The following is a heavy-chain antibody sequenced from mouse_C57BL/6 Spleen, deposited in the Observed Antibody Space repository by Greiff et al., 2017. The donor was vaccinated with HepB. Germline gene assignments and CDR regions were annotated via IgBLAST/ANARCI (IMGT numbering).Heavy chain of an antibody. CDR3: ARLDDYGRVFDY. Sequence: QVQLQQPGAELVMPGASVKLSCKASGYTFTSYWMHWVKQRPGQGLEWIGEIDPSDSYTNYNQKFKGKSTLTVDKSSSTAYMQLSSLTSEDSAVYYCARLDDYGRVFDYWGQGATLTVSS. D-gene: IGHD2-4*01. CDR1: GYTFTSYW. J-gene: IGHJ2*01. CDR2: IDPSDSYT. V-gene: IGHV1-69*01.